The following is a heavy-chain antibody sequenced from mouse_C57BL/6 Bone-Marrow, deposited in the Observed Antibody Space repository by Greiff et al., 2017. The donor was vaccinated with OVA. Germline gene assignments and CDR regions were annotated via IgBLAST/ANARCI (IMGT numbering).Heavy chain of an antibody. V-gene: IGHV1-76*01. Sequence: VHLVESEAELVRPGASVKLSCKASGYTFTDYYISWVKQRPGQGLEWIARIYPGSGNIYYNEKFKGKATLTAEKSSSTAYMQLSSLTSDDSAVYFCARSERLRDYFDYWGQGTTLTVSS. CDR3: ARSERLRDYFDY. CDR2: IYPGSGNI. J-gene: IGHJ2*01. CDR1: GYTFTDYY. D-gene: IGHD2-2*01.